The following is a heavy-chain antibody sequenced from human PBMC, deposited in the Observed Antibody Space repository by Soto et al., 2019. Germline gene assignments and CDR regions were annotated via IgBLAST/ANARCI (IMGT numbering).Heavy chain of an antibody. V-gene: IGHV3-11*01. D-gene: IGHD6-19*01. J-gene: IGHJ5*02. Sequence: GAQSVFAEAAGFTFSDYYMSWIRQAPGKGLELVSYISSSGSTIYYEDSVKGRFTISRDNAKNSLYLQMNRLRAEDTAVYYCARVGKQQWLARSNWFDLWGHGTLVTVSS. CDR1: GFTFSDYY. CDR2: ISSSGSTI. CDR3: ARVGKQQWLARSNWFDL.